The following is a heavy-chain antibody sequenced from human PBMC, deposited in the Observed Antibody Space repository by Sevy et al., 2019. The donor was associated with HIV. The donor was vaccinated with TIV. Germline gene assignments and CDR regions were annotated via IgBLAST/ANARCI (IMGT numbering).Heavy chain of an antibody. CDR2: IHYTGNT. J-gene: IGHJ5*02. Sequence: SETLSLTCTVSGGSISAYYRSWIRQSPGKGLEWIGYIHYTGNTKYNPSLESRVTISVDTSKNQFSLKLSSVTAADTAIYYCARAPPVRSGDDSLNWFAPWGQGTLVTVSS. CDR3: ARAPPVRSGDDSLNWFAP. V-gene: IGHV4-59*01. CDR1: GGSISAYY. D-gene: IGHD5-12*01.